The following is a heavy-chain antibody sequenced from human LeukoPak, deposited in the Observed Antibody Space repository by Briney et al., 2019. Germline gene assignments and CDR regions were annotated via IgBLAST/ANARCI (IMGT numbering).Heavy chain of an antibody. CDR3: AKSNDDYSEYFQH. CDR2: ISGSGGST. D-gene: IGHD5-12*01. Sequence: GGSLRLSCAASGFTFSSYAMSWVRQAPGKGLEWVSAISGSGGSTYYADSVKGRFTISRDNSKNTLYLQMNSLRAEDTDVYDCAKSNDDYSEYFQHGGWGTGVMVSA. CDR1: GFTFSSYA. V-gene: IGHV3-23*01. J-gene: IGHJ1*01.